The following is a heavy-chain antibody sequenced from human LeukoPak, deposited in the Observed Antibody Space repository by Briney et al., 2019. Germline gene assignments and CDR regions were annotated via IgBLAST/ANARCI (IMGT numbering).Heavy chain of an antibody. D-gene: IGHD5-12*01. J-gene: IGHJ4*02. CDR1: GGTFSSYT. CDR3: ARECVVATFQIVFDY. Sequence: ASVKVSCKASGGTFSSYTISWVRQAPGQGLEWMGRIIPILGIANYAQKFQGRVTITADKSTSTAYMELSSLRSEDTAVYYCARECVVATFQIVFDYWGQGTLVTVSS. CDR2: IIPILGIA. V-gene: IGHV1-69*04.